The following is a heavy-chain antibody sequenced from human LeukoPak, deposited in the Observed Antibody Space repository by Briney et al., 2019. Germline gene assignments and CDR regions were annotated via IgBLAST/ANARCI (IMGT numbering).Heavy chain of an antibody. CDR2: SKYDGSTA. Sequence: GRSLRLSCETSGFTLKNYWMSWLRRAPGKGLGWVSRSKYDGSTAMYAESVKGRFTISRDNARGTLYLQMNSLRVDDTAVYYFAKSDWFDPCGRGILVTVSS. CDR1: GFTLKNYW. CDR3: AKSDWFDP. J-gene: IGHJ5*02. V-gene: IGHV3-74*03.